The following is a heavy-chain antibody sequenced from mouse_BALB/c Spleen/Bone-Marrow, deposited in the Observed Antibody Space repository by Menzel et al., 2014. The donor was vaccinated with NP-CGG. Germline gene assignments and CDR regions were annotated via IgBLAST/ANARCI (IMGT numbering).Heavy chain of an antibody. CDR1: GYTFTSYD. CDR2: IYHGDDNT. V-gene: IGHV1S56*01. CDR3: ARGGGYAMDY. J-gene: IGHJ4*01. Sequence: QVQLQQSGPELVKPGALVKISCKASGYTFTSYDINWVKQRPGKGLEWIGWIYHGDDNTYYTEKFKGKATLTADKSSSTAYMQHSSLTAENSAVYFCARGGGYAMDYWCQGTSVTVSS.